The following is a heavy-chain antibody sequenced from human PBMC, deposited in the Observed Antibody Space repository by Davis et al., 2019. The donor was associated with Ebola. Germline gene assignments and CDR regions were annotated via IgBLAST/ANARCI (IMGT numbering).Heavy chain of an antibody. V-gene: IGHV4-59*01. CDR2: IYYSGTT. CDR1: GGSMNNFY. D-gene: IGHD1-26*01. CDR3: ARTPQYTSYGSYFDY. J-gene: IGHJ4*02. Sequence: SETLSLTCTVSGGSMNNFYWSWIRQPPGKGLEWIGNIYYSGTTNYSPSLESRVTISRDTSNNQFSLNVNSVTAADTAMYYCARTPQYTSYGSYFDYWGQGALVTVSS.